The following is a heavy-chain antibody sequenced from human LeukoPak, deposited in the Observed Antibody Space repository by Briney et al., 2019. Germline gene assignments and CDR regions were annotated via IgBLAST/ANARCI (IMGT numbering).Heavy chain of an antibody. Sequence: GGSLRLSCAASGFNFTSYLMTWVRQAPGKGLEWVSGISSFGGRTYYADSVKGRFTISRDNSKNTLYLQMSSLRADDTAVYYCGCAWVGCPVNDLRGQGTLVTVSS. CDR3: GCAWVGCPVNDL. CDR1: GFNFTSYL. V-gene: IGHV3-23*01. CDR2: ISSFGGRT. J-gene: IGHJ5*02. D-gene: IGHD3-10*01.